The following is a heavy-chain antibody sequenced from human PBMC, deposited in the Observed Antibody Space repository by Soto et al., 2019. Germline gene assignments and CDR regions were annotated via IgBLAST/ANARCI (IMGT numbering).Heavy chain of an antibody. CDR3: VKDGSSGWPYFDDMDV. D-gene: IGHD6-19*01. CDR2: ILYDGSKK. CDR1: GFTFSSYG. V-gene: IGHV3-30*18. J-gene: IGHJ6*02. Sequence: QVQLVESGGGVVQPGRSLRLSCAASGFTFSSYGMHWVRQAPGKGLEWVAVILYDGSKKYYADSVKGRFTISRDNSKNTLYLQMSSLRAEDTALYYCVKDGSSGWPYFDDMDVLGQGTTVTVSS.